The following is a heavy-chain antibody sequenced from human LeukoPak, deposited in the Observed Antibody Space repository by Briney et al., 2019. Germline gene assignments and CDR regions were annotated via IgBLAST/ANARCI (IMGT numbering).Heavy chain of an antibody. D-gene: IGHD3-22*01. CDR1: GGSMSSYY. Sequence: AETLSLTCTVSGGSMSSYYWSWIRQPPGKAREWVGYIYSSGSTNYNPSLKSRVTISVDTSKNQFSLKLSSVTAADTAVYYCARVRANYYDSSGYLLDYWGQGTLVTVSS. J-gene: IGHJ4*02. CDR3: ARVRANYYDSSGYLLDY. CDR2: IYSSGST. V-gene: IGHV4-59*01.